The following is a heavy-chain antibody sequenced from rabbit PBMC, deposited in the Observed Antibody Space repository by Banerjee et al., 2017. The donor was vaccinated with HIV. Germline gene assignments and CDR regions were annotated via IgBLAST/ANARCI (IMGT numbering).Heavy chain of an antibody. D-gene: IGHD6-1*01. Sequence: QSLEESGGDLVKPGASLTLTCTASGFSFSSNYYSYYMCWVRQAPGKGLEWIACIDTGSSGSTYYASWAKGRFTISKTSSTTVTLQMTSLTAADTATYFCARGGLYYYTDGYSGYAGFNLWGQGTLVTVS. J-gene: IGHJ4*01. CDR1: GFSFSSNYYSYY. CDR3: ARGGLYYYTDGYSGYAGFNL. CDR2: IDTGSSGST. V-gene: IGHV1S40*01.